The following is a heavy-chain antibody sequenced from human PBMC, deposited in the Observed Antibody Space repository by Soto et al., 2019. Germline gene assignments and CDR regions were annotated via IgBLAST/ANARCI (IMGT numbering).Heavy chain of an antibody. CDR1: GSSISSYY. CDR3: ARGGGNLDY. J-gene: IGHJ4*02. CDR2: IYYSGST. V-gene: IGHV4-59*01. Sequence: SETLSLTCTVSGSSISSYYWSWIRQPPGKGLEWIGDIYYSGSTNYNPSLKSRVTISVDTSKNQFSLKLSSVTAADTAVYYCARGGGNLDYWGQGTLVTVSS. D-gene: IGHD2-15*01.